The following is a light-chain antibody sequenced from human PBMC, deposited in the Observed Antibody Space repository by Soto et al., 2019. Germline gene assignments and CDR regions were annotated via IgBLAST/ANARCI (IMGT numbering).Light chain of an antibody. CDR3: QQYNFWPPLT. CDR2: DAS. J-gene: IGKJ4*01. V-gene: IGKV3-15*01. CDR1: QSVNSN. Sequence: EIVMTQSPATLSVSPGERATPSCRASQSVNSNLAWYRQKPGQAPRLLISDASTRATGVPARFSGSGSGTAFTLTISSLQSEDSGIYYCQQYNFWPPLTFGGGTKVEIK.